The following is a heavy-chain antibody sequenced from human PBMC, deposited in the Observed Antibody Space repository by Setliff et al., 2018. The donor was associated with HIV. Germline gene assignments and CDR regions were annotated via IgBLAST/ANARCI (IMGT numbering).Heavy chain of an antibody. V-gene: IGHV4-31*03. CDR2: IYYTGTT. J-gene: IGHJ4*02. Sequence: SETLSLTCTVSGDSISSGSDYWSWIRQHPWKGLEWIGYIYYTGTTYFNPSLKNRPSISVDTSKNQFSLRVTSVTAADSAVYYCARTVRSAYGLDYFDFWGPGTPVTVSS. CDR1: GDSISSGSDY. D-gene: IGHD5-12*01. CDR3: ARTVRSAYGLDYFDF.